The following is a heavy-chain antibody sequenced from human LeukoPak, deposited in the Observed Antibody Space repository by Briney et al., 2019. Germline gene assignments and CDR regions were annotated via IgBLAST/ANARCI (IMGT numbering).Heavy chain of an antibody. D-gene: IGHD3-22*01. J-gene: IGHJ1*01. CDR3: AKKRRDYYDSSGYYSGSEYFQH. Sequence: GGSLRLSCAASGFTFSSYSMNWVRQAPGKGLEWVSYISSNSSTIYYADSVKGRFTISRDNSKNTLYLQMNSLRAEDTAVYYCAKKRRDYYDSSGYYSGSEYFQHWGQGTLVTVSS. V-gene: IGHV3-48*01. CDR1: GFTFSSYS. CDR2: ISSNSSTI.